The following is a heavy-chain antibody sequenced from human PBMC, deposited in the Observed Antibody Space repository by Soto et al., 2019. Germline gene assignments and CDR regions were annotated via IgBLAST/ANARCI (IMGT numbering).Heavy chain of an antibody. V-gene: IGHV4-34*01. D-gene: IGHD1-26*01. J-gene: IGHJ6*02. CDR2: INHSGST. CDR3: ARDPRIVGATSYYYGMDV. CDR1: GGSFSGYY. Sequence: PSETLSLTCAVYGGSFSGYYWSWIRQPPGKGLEWIGEINHSGSTNYNPSLKSRVTISVDTSKNQFSLKLSSVTAADTAVYYCARDPRIVGATSYYYGMDVWGQGTTVTVSS.